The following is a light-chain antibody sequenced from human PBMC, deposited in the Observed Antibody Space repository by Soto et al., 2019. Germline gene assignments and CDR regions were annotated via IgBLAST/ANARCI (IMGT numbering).Light chain of an antibody. CDR1: QSITKY. Sequence: DIPMTQSPSSLSASVGDRITITCRASQSITKYLNWYQHKPGKAPKLLIYAASNLQSGVPSRFSGSGSGTDFTLTISSLQPEDFATYYCQQSYTVPLAFGGGTKVEIK. V-gene: IGKV1-39*01. CDR3: QQSYTVPLA. CDR2: AAS. J-gene: IGKJ4*01.